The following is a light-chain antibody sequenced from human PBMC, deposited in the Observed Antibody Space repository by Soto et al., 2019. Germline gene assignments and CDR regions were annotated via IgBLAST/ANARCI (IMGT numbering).Light chain of an antibody. CDR2: WAS. Sequence: DIQMTQSPSTLSASVGDRVTITCRASQVISNYLAWYQQKPGQPPKLLIYWASARESGVPDRFSGSGSETNFNFTIQSLQAEDVAVYYCQQYYTIPITFGGGTKVDIK. CDR1: QVISNY. CDR3: QQYYTIPIT. J-gene: IGKJ4*01. V-gene: IGKV1-27*01.